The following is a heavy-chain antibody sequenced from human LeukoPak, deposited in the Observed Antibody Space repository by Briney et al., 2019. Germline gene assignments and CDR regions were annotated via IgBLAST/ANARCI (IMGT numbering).Heavy chain of an antibody. V-gene: IGHV1-18*01. CDR2: ISAYNGNT. J-gene: IGHJ4*02. CDR1: GYTFTSYG. D-gene: IGHD6-13*01. CDR3: ARGGYSSSWYDY. Sequence: EASVKVSCKASGYTFTSYGISWVRQAPGQGLEWMGWISAYNGNTNYAQKLQGRVTITADKSTSTAYMELSSLRSEDTAVYYCARGGYSSSWYDYWGQGTLVTVSS.